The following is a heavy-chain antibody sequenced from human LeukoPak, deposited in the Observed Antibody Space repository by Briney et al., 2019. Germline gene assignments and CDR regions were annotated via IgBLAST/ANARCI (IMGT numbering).Heavy chain of an antibody. J-gene: IGHJ4*02. CDR1: GGSISSSSYY. CDR3: AGGNYGDYVPPDY. CDR2: IYYSGST. Sequence: SETLSLTCTVPGGSISSSSYYWGWIRQPPGKGLEWIGSIYYSGSTYYHPPLKSRVTISVDTSKNQFSLKLGSVTAADTAVYYCAGGNYGDYVPPDYWGQGTLVTVSS. V-gene: IGHV4-39*01. D-gene: IGHD4-17*01.